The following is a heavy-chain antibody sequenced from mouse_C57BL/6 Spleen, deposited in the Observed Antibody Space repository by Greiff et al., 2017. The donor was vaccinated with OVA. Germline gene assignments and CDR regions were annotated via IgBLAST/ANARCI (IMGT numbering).Heavy chain of an antibody. D-gene: IGHD1-1*01. J-gene: IGHJ1*03. Sequence: QVQLKQSDAELVKPGASVKISCKVSGYTFTDHTIHWMKQRPEQGLEWIGYISPRDGSTYYTEKFKGKATLTADKSYSTAYMQLNSLASEDCAVCFWARSAINTVVATGCYDVWGTGTTVTVSS. CDR2: ISPRDGST. V-gene: IGHV1-78*01. CDR1: GYTFTDHT. CDR3: ARSAINTVVATGCYDV.